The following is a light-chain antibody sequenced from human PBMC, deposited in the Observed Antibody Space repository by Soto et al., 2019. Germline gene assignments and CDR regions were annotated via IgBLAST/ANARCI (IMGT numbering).Light chain of an antibody. CDR1: QTISSW. CDR3: QHYNSYSEA. Sequence: DIQMTQSPSTLSVSVVDRVTITCXAIQTISSWLEWYEQKXGKAPKXXXYKASTLKSGVPSRFRGSGSGTEFTLTISSLQPDDFETYYCQHYNSYSEAFGQGTKVDIK. V-gene: IGKV1-5*03. J-gene: IGKJ1*01. CDR2: KAS.